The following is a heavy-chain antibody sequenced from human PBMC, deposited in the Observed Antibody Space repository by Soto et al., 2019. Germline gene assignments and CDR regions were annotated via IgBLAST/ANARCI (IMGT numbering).Heavy chain of an antibody. J-gene: IGHJ4*02. CDR3: APDRPDKVVVTVRRQHFDS. V-gene: IGHV1-69*02. CDR2: VVPLLGIE. D-gene: IGHD2-21*01. Sequence: QVQLVQSGAKVKRPGSSVKVSCKASGGTFNSHTINWVRQAPGQGLEWVGRVVPLLGIESHPQKFKDRLTITADASQGSVFVELSNMRAEDTPGYSCAPDRPDKVVVTVRRQHFDSWCPGTLLTVSS. CDR1: GGTFNSHT.